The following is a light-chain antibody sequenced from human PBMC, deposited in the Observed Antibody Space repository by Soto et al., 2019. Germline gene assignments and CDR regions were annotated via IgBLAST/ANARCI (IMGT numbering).Light chain of an antibody. V-gene: IGKV1-5*01. CDR3: QQYNSQWT. CDR2: DSS. Sequence: DIQMTQSPSTLSASVGDRVTITCRASQSISSWLAWSQQKPGKAPKLLIYDSSSLESGVPSRFSGSGSGTEITLTTSSLPPDESATNDGQQYNSQWTFGQGTKVEIK. CDR1: QSISSW. J-gene: IGKJ1*01.